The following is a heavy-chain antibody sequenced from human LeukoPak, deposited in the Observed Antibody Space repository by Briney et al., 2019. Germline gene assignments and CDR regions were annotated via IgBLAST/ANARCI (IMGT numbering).Heavy chain of an antibody. CDR2: IIPIFGTA. V-gene: IGHV1-69*13. CDR3: ARGLIAAAGRHYYYYGMDV. Sequence: SVKVSCKASGGTFSSYAISWVRQAPGQGLEWMGGIIPIFGTANYAQKFQGRVTITADESTSTAYMELSSLRSEDTAVYYCARGLIAAAGRHYYYYGMDVWGQGTTVTVSS. D-gene: IGHD6-13*01. J-gene: IGHJ6*02. CDR1: GGTFSSYA.